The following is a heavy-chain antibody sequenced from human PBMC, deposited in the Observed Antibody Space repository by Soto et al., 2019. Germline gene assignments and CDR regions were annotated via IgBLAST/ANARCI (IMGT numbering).Heavy chain of an antibody. V-gene: IGHV4-31*03. J-gene: IGHJ4*03. D-gene: IGHD3-22*01. CDR1: GDSISRIDYY. Sequence: PSETLSLTCSVSGDSISRIDYYWTWIRQHPEKGLEWIGNIYFRGNTYYSPSLESRLTISVDTSKNQFSLKLTSVTAADTAVYDRASEGGSYDSGGSMISVGFDTWGQGTLVTVSS. CDR3: ASEGGSYDSGGSMISVGFDT. CDR2: IYFRGNT.